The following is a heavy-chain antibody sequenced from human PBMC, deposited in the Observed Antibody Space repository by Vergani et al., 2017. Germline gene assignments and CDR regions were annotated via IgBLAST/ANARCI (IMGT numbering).Heavy chain of an antibody. J-gene: IGHJ4*02. V-gene: IGHV3-23*01. Sequence: EVQLLESGGGLVQPGGSLRLSCAASGFTFSSYAMSWVRQAPGKGLEWVSAISGSGGSTYYADSVKGRFTISRDNSKNTLYLQMNSLRAEDTSVYYCAKGGSGWPYYFDYWGQGTLVTVSS. CDR3: AKGGSGWPYYFDY. CDR2: ISGSGGST. D-gene: IGHD6-19*01. CDR1: GFTFSSYA.